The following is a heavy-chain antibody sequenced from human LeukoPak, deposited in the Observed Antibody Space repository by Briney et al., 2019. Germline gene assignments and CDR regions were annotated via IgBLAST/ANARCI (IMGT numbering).Heavy chain of an antibody. D-gene: IGHD3-3*01. J-gene: IGHJ4*02. CDR3: AKDRDDFWSGYYTVNDY. CDR1: GFTFSSYG. CDR2: ISYDGSNK. Sequence: GRSLRLSCAASGFTFSSYGMHWVRQAPGKGLEWVAVISYDGSNKYYADSVKGRFTISRDNSKNTLYLQMDSLRAEDTAVYYCAKDRDDFWSGYYTVNDYWGQGTLVTVSS. V-gene: IGHV3-30*18.